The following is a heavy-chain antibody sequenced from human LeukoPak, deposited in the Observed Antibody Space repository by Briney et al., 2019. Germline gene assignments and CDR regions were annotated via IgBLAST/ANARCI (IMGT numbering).Heavy chain of an antibody. V-gene: IGHV3-21*01. CDR1: GFTFSSYS. J-gene: IGHJ6*03. CDR3: ARDLGSSYYYYMDV. CDR2: ISSSSSYI. Sequence: GGSLRLSCAASGFTFSSYSMNWVRQAPGKGLEWVSSISSSSSYIYYADSVKGRFTISRDNAKNSLYLQMNSLRAEDTAVYYCARDLGSSYYYYMDVWGKGTTVTVSS. D-gene: IGHD2-15*01.